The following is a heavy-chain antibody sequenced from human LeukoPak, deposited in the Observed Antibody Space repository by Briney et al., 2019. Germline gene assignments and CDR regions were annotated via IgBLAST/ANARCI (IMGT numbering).Heavy chain of an antibody. Sequence: ASVKVSCKASGYTFTSYYMHWVRQAPGQGLEWMGIINPSGGSTSYAQKFQGRVTMTRDMSTSTVYMELSSLRSEDTAVYYCARDRIIAAAGTFAVGDLIDYWGQGTLVTVSS. V-gene: IGHV1-46*01. D-gene: IGHD6-13*01. CDR1: GYTFTSYY. J-gene: IGHJ4*02. CDR3: ARDRIIAAAGTFAVGDLIDY. CDR2: INPSGGST.